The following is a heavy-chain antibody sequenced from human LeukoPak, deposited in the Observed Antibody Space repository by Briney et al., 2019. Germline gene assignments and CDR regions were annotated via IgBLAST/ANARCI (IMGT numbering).Heavy chain of an antibody. Sequence: GGSLRLSCAASGFTFNNYAMSWVRQAPGKGLEWVSAINSGGTYTYYADSVKGRFTISRDNSENTLFLQMNSLRAEDTAVYYCAKATGTTVTVSPNYWGQGTLVTVSS. CDR3: AKATGTTVTVSPNY. CDR2: INSGGTYT. V-gene: IGHV3-23*01. CDR1: GFTFNNYA. D-gene: IGHD4-17*01. J-gene: IGHJ4*02.